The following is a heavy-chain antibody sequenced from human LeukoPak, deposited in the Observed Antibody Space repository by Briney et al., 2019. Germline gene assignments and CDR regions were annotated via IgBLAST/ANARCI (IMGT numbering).Heavy chain of an antibody. CDR3: AKDRYSGLNTIDY. J-gene: IGHJ4*02. Sequence: GGSLRLSCAASGLSFNSCGMHWVRQAPGKGLEWVAVISYDGSYKFYADSVKGRFTISRDNSKSTLYLQMNSLRAEDTAVYYCAKDRYSGLNTIDYWGQGTLVTVSS. D-gene: IGHD6-13*01. V-gene: IGHV3-30*18. CDR2: ISYDGSYK. CDR1: GLSFNSCG.